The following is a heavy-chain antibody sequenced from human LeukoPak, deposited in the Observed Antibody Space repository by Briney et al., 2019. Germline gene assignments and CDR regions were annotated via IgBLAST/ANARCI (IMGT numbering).Heavy chain of an antibody. D-gene: IGHD3-10*01. V-gene: IGHV1-69*04. CDR1: GGTFSSYA. CDR2: IIPILGIA. CDR3: ARTYYGSGSLEGFDY. J-gene: IGHJ4*02. Sequence: SVKVSCKASGGTFSSYAISWVRQAPGQGLEWMGRIIPILGIANYAQKFQGRVTITADKSTSTAYMELSSLRSEDTAVYYCARTYYGSGSLEGFDYWGQGTLVTVSS.